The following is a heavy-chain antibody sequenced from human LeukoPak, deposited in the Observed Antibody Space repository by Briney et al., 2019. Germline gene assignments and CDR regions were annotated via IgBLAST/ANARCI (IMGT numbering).Heavy chain of an antibody. CDR2: ISSSGSI. D-gene: IGHD3-22*01. J-gene: IGHJ5*02. CDR3: ASTNYYDSSGFSNWFDP. CDR1: GFTFSNYE. Sequence: PGGSLRLSCAASGFTFSNYEMNWVRQAPGKGLEWASYISSSGSIYYADSVKGRFTISRDNAKNSLYLQMNSLRAEDTAIYYCASTNYYDSSGFSNWFDPWGQGTLVTVSS. V-gene: IGHV3-48*03.